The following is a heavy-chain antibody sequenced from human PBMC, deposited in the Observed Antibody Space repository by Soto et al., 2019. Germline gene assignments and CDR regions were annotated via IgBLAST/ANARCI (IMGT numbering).Heavy chain of an antibody. CDR2: IYPGDSDT. Sequence: GESLKISCTVSGYRFTRYWIGWVRQMPGKGLEWMGIIYPGDSDTRYSPSFQGQVTISADKSISTAYLQWSSLKASDTAMYYCARSNSSGGSPGLDYWGQGTLVTVSS. V-gene: IGHV5-51*01. CDR1: GYRFTRYW. D-gene: IGHD2-15*01. J-gene: IGHJ4*02. CDR3: ARSNSSGGSPGLDY.